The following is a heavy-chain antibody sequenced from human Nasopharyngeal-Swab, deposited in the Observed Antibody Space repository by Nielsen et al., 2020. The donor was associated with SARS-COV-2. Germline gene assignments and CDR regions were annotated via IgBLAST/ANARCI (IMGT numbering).Heavy chain of an antibody. CDR2: ISSSGSTI. CDR3: ARDKARYNWNLSLGWYFDL. J-gene: IGHJ2*01. CDR1: GFTFSSYE. V-gene: IGHV3-48*03. D-gene: IGHD1-20*01. Sequence: GEPLKISCAASGFTFSSYEMNWVRQAPGKGLEWVSYISSSGSTIYYADSVKGRFPISRDNAKNSLYLQMNSLRAEDTAVYYCARDKARYNWNLSLGWYFDLWGRGTLVTVSS.